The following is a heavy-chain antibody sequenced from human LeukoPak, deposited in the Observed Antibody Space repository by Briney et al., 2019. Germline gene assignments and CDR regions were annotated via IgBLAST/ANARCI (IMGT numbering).Heavy chain of an antibody. CDR1: YYSFTSYG. Sequence: EASVKVSCKASYYSFTSYGISWVRQAPGQGLEWMGWISAYSGKTSYAQNLLGRVTMTKDTSTTTAYMELRSLRPDDTAVYYCARGYSGYGPHDYWGQGTLVTVSS. J-gene: IGHJ4*02. V-gene: IGHV1-18*01. D-gene: IGHD5-12*01. CDR3: ARGYSGYGPHDY. CDR2: ISAYSGKT.